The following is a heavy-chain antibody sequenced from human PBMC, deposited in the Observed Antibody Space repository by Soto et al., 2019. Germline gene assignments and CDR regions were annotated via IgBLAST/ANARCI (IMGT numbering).Heavy chain of an antibody. CDR1: GGSMSKFY. J-gene: IGHJ5*02. V-gene: IGHV4-4*07. CDR3: VRDGSKTLRDCFDP. D-gene: IGHD4-17*01. Sequence: NPSETLSLTRSVSGGSMSKFYRSWIRKTAGKGLEWMGRVYATGTSDYNPSLRSRIAMSVDISKKTFSLRLRSVTAADTGVYYCVRDGSKTLRDCFDPWGLGILVTVSS. CDR2: VYATGTS.